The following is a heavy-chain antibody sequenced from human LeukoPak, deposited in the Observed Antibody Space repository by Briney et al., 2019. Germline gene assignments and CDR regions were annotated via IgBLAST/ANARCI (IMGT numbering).Heavy chain of an antibody. D-gene: IGHD2-21*01. CDR3: ARDGERYSSWFDP. V-gene: IGHV1-69*05. CDR1: GGTFSNYP. J-gene: IGHJ5*02. CDR2: TIPIFGTA. Sequence: SVKVSCKASGGTFSNYPISWVRQAPGQGLEWMGGTIPIFGTADYAPKFQGRVTITTDESTSTSYMELSSLRSEDTAVYYCARDGERYSSWFDPWGQGTLVTVSS.